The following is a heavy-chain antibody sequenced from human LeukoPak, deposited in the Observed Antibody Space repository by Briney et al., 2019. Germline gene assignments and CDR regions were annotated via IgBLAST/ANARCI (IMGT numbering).Heavy chain of an antibody. CDR2: TRYDGSNK. D-gene: IGHD2-15*01. CDR3: TKVGCSSHYCYMDV. J-gene: IGHJ6*03. V-gene: IGHV3-30*02. Sequence: GGSLRLSCAASGFSFSNYGMHWVRQAPGKGLEWVAFTRYDGSNKYYADSLKGRFTISRDTSKNTLYLQMNSLRPEDTAVYYCTKVGCSSHYCYMDVWGKGTTVTVSS. CDR1: GFSFSNYG.